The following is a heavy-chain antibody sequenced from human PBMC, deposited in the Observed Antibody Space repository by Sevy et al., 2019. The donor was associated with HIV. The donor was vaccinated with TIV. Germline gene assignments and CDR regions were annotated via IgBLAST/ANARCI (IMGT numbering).Heavy chain of an antibody. D-gene: IGHD3-9*01. V-gene: IGHV2-5*02. CDR1: GFSLSTSGVG. CDR3: AHSEDQWYYDILTGYYMFDY. Sequence: SGPTLVKPTQTLTLTCTFSGFSLSTSGVGVGWIRQPPGKALEWLALIYWDDDKRYSPSLKSRLTITKDTSKNQVVLKMTNMDPVETAKYYCAHSEDQWYYDILTGYYMFDYWGQGTLVTVSS. CDR2: IYWDDDK. J-gene: IGHJ4*02.